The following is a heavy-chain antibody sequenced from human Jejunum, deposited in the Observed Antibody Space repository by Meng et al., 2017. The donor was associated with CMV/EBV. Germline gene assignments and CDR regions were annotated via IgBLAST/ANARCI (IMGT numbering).Heavy chain of an antibody. D-gene: IGHD2-15*01. CDR2: IRSDGTET. Sequence: SAFTFSHYWMTWVRQPPGKGLEWVAKIRSDGTETNHVDSLKGRFTISRDNGKNALYLQMNSLRVEDTAVYYCARHADGGWYAMDVWGHGTTVTVSS. CDR1: AFTFSHYW. J-gene: IGHJ6*02. CDR3: ARHADGGWYAMDV. V-gene: IGHV3-7*02.